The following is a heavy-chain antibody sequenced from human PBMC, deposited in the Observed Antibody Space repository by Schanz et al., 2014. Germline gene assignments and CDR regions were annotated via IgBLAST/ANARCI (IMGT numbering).Heavy chain of an antibody. V-gene: IGHV3-53*01. CDR2: IYSDGRT. CDR1: GFTVSSNY. D-gene: IGHD3-10*01. Sequence: VQLVESGGGLIQPGGSLRLSCVASGFTVSSNYMSWVRQAPGKGLEWVSVIYSDGRTYYGDSVKGRFTISRDNSRNTLYLQMNSLRAEDTAVYYCAKDFTGSGIFFNSWGQGTLVSVSS. CDR3: AKDFTGSGIFFNS. J-gene: IGHJ5*01.